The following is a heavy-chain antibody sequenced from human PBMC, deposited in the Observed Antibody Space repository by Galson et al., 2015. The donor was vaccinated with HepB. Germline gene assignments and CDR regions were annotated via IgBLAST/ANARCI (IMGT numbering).Heavy chain of an antibody. D-gene: IGHD5-24*01. CDR1: GYSFTTYW. Sequence: QSGAEAKKPGESLKISCKASGYSFTTYWIEWVRQMPGKGLEWMGIIYPGDSDARYSPSFQGQVTFSADKSITTAYLQWSSLKASDTAMYYCARRGNGYIIDFWGQGTLVTVSS. J-gene: IGHJ4*02. V-gene: IGHV5-51*01. CDR2: IYPGDSDA. CDR3: ARRGNGYIIDF.